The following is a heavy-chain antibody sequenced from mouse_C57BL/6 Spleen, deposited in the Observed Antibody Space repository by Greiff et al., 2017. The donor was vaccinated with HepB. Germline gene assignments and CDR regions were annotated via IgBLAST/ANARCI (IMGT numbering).Heavy chain of an antibody. J-gene: IGHJ2*01. Sequence: QVQLKESGAELVKPGASVKISCKASGYAFSSYWMNWVEQRPGKGLEWIGQIYPGDGDTNYNGKFKGKATLTADKSSSTAYMQLSSLTSEDSAVYFCARPPSYGSREGYFDYWGQGTTLTVSS. CDR3: ARPPSYGSREGYFDY. V-gene: IGHV1-80*01. CDR2: IYPGDGDT. CDR1: GYAFSSYW. D-gene: IGHD1-1*01.